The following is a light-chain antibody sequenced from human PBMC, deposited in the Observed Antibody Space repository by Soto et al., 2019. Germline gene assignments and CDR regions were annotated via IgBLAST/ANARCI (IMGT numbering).Light chain of an antibody. Sequence: QSALTQPPSASGSPGQSVTIACTGTSSDVGGYNYVSWYQQHPGKAPKLMIYEVSKRPSGVPDRFSGSKSGNTASLTVSGLQAEDEAEYYCSSYAGSPEVVFGGGTKLTVL. CDR1: SSDVGGYNY. V-gene: IGLV2-8*01. CDR3: SSYAGSPEVV. CDR2: EVS. J-gene: IGLJ2*01.